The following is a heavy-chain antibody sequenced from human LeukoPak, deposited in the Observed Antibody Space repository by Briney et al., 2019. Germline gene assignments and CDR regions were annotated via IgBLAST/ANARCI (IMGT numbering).Heavy chain of an antibody. J-gene: IGHJ3*02. D-gene: IGHD2-2*02. V-gene: IGHV3-48*01. Sequence: PGGSLRLSCAASGFTFSSYSMNWVRQAPGKGLEWVSYISSSSSTIYYADSVKGRFTISRDNSKNTLYLQMNSLRAEDTAVYYCAKPTIYCSSTSCYNRDHAFDIWGQGTMVTVSS. CDR3: AKPTIYCSSTSCYNRDHAFDI. CDR1: GFTFSSYS. CDR2: ISSSSSTI.